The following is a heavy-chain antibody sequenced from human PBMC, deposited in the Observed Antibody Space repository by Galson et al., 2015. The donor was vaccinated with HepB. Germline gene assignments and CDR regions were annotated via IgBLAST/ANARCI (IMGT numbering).Heavy chain of an antibody. J-gene: IGHJ4*02. D-gene: IGHD3-16*01. Sequence: SETLSLTCAVYGGSITTYSWNWVRQPPGKGLEWIGEIKHSGTTDYNPSLQGRVTMSMDASKNQFSLRLSSVTAADTAHYFCAREVRPRWGSYTPNFDSWGQGTPVTVAS. V-gene: IGHV4-34*01. CDR3: AREVRPRWGSYTPNFDS. CDR1: GGSITTYS. CDR2: IKHSGTT.